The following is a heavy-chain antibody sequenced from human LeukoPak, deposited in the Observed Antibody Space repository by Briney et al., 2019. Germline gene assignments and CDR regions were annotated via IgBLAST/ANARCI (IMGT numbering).Heavy chain of an antibody. CDR3: ARDTAVAGTHYHYGMDV. CDR1: GFTFSSYG. J-gene: IGHJ6*02. CDR2: IRYDGSNK. V-gene: IGHV3-30*02. D-gene: IGHD6-19*01. Sequence: GGSLRLSCAASGFTFSSYGMHWVRQAPGEGLEWVAFIRYDGSNKYYADSVKGRFTISRDNSKNTLYLQMNSLRAEDTAVYYCARDTAVAGTHYHYGMDVWGQGTTVTVSS.